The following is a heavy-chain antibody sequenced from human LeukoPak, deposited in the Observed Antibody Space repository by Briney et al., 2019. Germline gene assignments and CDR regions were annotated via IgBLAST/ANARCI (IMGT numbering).Heavy chain of an antibody. CDR3: ARARGNTYGYFEY. CDR2: ISYDGSNK. Sequence: GRSLRLSCAASGFTFSSYAMHWVRQAPGKGLEWVAVISYDGSNKYYADSVKGRFTISRDNAKSTLYLQMNSLRVEDTAVYYCARARGNTYGYFEYWGQGTLVTVSS. J-gene: IGHJ4*02. D-gene: IGHD5-18*01. V-gene: IGHV3-30-3*01. CDR1: GFTFSSYA.